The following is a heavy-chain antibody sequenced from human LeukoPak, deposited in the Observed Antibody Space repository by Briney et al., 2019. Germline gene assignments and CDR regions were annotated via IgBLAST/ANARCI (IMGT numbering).Heavy chain of an antibody. Sequence: GGSLRLSCAASGFTFSNAWMSWVRQAPGKGLEWVGRIKSKTDDGTTDYAAPVKGRFTISRDDSKNTLYLQMNSLKTEDTAVYYCTTDRYGSGSYGDYYYYYGMDVWGQGTTVTVPS. V-gene: IGHV3-15*01. J-gene: IGHJ6*02. D-gene: IGHD3-10*01. CDR1: GFTFSNAW. CDR2: IKSKTDDGTT. CDR3: TTDRYGSGSYGDYYYYYGMDV.